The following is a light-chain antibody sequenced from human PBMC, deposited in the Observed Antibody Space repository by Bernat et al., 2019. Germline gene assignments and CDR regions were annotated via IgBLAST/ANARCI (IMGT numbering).Light chain of an antibody. CDR1: NIRSTS. CDR2: DDR. J-gene: IGLJ3*02. CDR3: QVWDNTRDHPAV. V-gene: IGLV3-21*03. Sequence: SLVLAQPPSVSVAPGKTARITCGNIRSTSVHWYQQRPGQAPVLVVFDDRDRPSGVPDRFSGSSSENTATLTISRVEVGDEADYFCQVWDNTRDHPAVFGGGTKLTVL.